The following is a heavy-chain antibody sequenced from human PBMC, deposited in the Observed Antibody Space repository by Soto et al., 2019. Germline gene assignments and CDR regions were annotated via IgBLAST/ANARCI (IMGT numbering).Heavy chain of an antibody. Sequence: QVQLVESGGGVVQPGRSLRLSCAASGFTFSSYGMHWVRQAPGKGLEWVAVISYDGSNKYYADSVKGRFTISRDNSKNTLYLQMNSLRSDDTAVYYCASSPQYGDPMDYWGQGTLVTVSS. J-gene: IGHJ4*02. CDR3: ASSPQYGDPMDY. CDR1: GFTFSSYG. CDR2: ISYDGSNK. D-gene: IGHD4-17*01. V-gene: IGHV3-30*03.